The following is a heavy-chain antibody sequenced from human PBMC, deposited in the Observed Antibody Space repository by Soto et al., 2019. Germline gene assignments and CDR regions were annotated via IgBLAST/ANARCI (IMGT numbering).Heavy chain of an antibody. V-gene: IGHV3-74*01. Sequence: GGSLRLSCAASGFTFSTYGMHWVRQAPGKGLGWVSRIKSDGSTTNYADSVKGRFTISRDNAKNTLYLQMNSLRAEDTAVYYCKNGTPNGFDIWGLGAMVTVSS. CDR2: IKSDGSTT. D-gene: IGHD1-1*01. J-gene: IGHJ3*02. CDR3: KNGTPNGFDI. CDR1: GFTFSTYG.